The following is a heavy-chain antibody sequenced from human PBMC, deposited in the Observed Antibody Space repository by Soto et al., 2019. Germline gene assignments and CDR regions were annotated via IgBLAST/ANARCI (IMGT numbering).Heavy chain of an antibody. CDR2: IIPIFGTA. Sequence: QVQLVQSGAEVKKPGSSVKVSCKASGGTFSSYAISWVRQAPGQGLEWMGGIIPIFGTANYAQKFQGRVTITADESTSTAYMELSSLRAEDTAVYYCAREGGYVSGNNYYYDGMDVWGQGTTVTVSS. V-gene: IGHV1-69*12. CDR1: GGTFSSYA. J-gene: IGHJ6*02. CDR3: AREGGYVSGNNYYYDGMDV. D-gene: IGHD3-10*01.